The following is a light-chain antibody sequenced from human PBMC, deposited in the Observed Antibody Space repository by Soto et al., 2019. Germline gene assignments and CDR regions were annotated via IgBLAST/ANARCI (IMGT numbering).Light chain of an antibody. CDR2: LDS. CDR3: QAWDCSTGV. J-gene: IGLJ2*01. V-gene: IGLV3-1*01. CDR1: KLGDKY. Sequence: SSELTQPPSVSVSPGQTASITCSGDKLGDKYACWYQQKPGQSPLLVIYLDSKRHSGIPERFYGSSSGNTATLTISGTQAMDEADYYCQAWDCSTGVVGGRTKLTV.